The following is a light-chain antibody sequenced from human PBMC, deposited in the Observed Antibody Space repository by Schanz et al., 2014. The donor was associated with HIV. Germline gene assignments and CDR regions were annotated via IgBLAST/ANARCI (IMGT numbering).Light chain of an antibody. CDR2: DNN. V-gene: IGLV1-51*01. J-gene: IGLJ2*01. Sequence: QSVLTQPPSVSAAPGQRVTISCSGHSYSIGNNFVSWFQQLPGTAPKLLIYDNNKRPSGIPDRFSGSKSGTSATLGITGLQTGDEADYYCGTWDSGLSRGSVIFGGGTKLTVL. CDR3: GTWDSGLSRGSVI. CDR1: SYSIGNNF.